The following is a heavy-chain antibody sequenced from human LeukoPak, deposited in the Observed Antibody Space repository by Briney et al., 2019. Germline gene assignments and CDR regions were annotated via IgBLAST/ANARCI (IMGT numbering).Heavy chain of an antibody. J-gene: IGHJ4*02. V-gene: IGHV3-21*01. CDR3: ARDQNFDF. CDR1: GFTFSSYS. CDR2: ISDSSTYI. Sequence: GGSLRLSCAASGFTFSSYSMNCVRLAPGKGLEWVSSISDSSTYIYYADSVKGRFTISRDNAKNSVYLQMNSLRAEDTAVSHCARDQNFDFWGQGTLVTVSS.